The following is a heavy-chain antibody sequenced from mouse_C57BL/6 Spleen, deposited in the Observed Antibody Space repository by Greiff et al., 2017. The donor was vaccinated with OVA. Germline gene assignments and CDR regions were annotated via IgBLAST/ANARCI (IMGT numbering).Heavy chain of an antibody. CDR2: IEPEDGEN. V-gene: IGHV14-2*01. D-gene: IGHD1-1*01. Sequence: VQLQQSGAELVKPGASVKLSCTASGFNIKDYYMHWVKQRTEQGLEWIGRIEPEDGENKYAPNFSGKATITADTSSNTAYLQLSILTSEETAVYYCARNYYGSSFAYWGQGTLVTVSA. CDR3: ARNYYGSSFAY. CDR1: GFNIKDYY. J-gene: IGHJ3*01.